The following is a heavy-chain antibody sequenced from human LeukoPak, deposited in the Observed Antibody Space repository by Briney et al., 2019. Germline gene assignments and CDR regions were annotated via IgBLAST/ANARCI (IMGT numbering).Heavy chain of an antibody. CDR1: GYTFTGYY. V-gene: IGHV1-2*02. Sequence: ASVKVSCKASGYTFTGYYMHWVRQAPGQGLEWMGWINPNSGGTNYAQKFQGKVTMTRDTSISTAYMELSRLKSDDTAVYYCARDNPSGGLFDYWGQGTLVTVSS. CDR3: ARDNPSGGLFDY. J-gene: IGHJ4*02. D-gene: IGHD1-14*01. CDR2: INPNSGGT.